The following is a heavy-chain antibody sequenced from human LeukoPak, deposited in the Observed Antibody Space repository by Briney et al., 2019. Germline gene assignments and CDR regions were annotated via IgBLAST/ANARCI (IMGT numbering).Heavy chain of an antibody. V-gene: IGHV3-48*03. D-gene: IGHD1-26*01. CDR2: ISSSGSTI. CDR1: GFTFSSYE. J-gene: IGHJ6*04. CDR3: ARVGLASRVRGATKAPYYYYYGMDV. Sequence: GGSLRLSCAASGFTFSSYEMNWVRQAPGKGLEWVSYISSSGSTIYYADSVKGRFTISRDNAKNSLYLQMNSLRAEDTAVYYCARVGLASRVRGATKAPYYYYYGMDVWGKGTTVTVSS.